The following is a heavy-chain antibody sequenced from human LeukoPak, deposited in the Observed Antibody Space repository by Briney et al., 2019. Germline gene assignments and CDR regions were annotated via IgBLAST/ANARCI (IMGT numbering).Heavy chain of an antibody. CDR3: ARGNRGFDY. Sequence: SETLSLTCTVSGGSISSYYWSWIRQAPGKGLEWIGYIYYSGSTYYNPSFKSRVTISVDTSKNQFSLKLSSVTAADTAVYYCARGNRGFDYWGQGTLVTVSS. CDR2: IYYSGST. V-gene: IGHV4-59*01. CDR1: GGSISSYY. J-gene: IGHJ4*02. D-gene: IGHD2/OR15-2a*01.